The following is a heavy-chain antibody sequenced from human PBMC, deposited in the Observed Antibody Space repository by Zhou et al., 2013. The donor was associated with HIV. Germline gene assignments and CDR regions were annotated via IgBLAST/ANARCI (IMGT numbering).Heavy chain of an antibody. D-gene: IGHD2-2*01. CDR2: ISAFDGDT. CDR3: ARDRLLQGYSSSWFIDY. V-gene: IGHV1-18*01. J-gene: IGHJ4*02. Sequence: QVQLVQSGAEVKKPGASVKVSCKASGYSFRGYGISWVRQAPGQGLEWMGWISAFDGDTHFAAQVQDRITMTIDTATNTAHMELGSLTSDDTAVYFCARDRLLQGYSSSWFIDYWGQGTLVTVSS. CDR1: GYSFRGYG.